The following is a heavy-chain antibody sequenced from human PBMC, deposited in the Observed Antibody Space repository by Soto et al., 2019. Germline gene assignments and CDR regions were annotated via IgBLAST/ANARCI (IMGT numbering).Heavy chain of an antibody. Sequence: SETLSLTCAVYGGSFSGYYWSWIRQPPGKGLGWIGEINHSGSTNYNPSLKSRVTISVDTSKNQFSLKLSSVTAADTAVYYCARGGYYYGSGTSHPPYYYYGMDVWGQGTTVTVSS. V-gene: IGHV4-34*01. CDR1: GGSFSGYY. J-gene: IGHJ6*02. CDR3: ARGGYYYGSGTSHPPYYYYGMDV. D-gene: IGHD3-10*01. CDR2: INHSGST.